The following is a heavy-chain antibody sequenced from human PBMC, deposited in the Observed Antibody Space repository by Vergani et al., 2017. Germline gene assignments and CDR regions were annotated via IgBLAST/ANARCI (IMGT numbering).Heavy chain of an antibody. Sequence: EVQLVESGGGLVQPGRSLRLSCAASGFTFDDYAMHWVRQAPGKGLEWVSGISWNSGSIGYADSVKGRFTISRDNAKNSLYLQMNSLRAEDTAVYYCARFTGGAFDIWGQGTMVTVSS. CDR2: ISWNSGSI. CDR1: GFTFDDYA. J-gene: IGHJ3*02. D-gene: IGHD1-14*01. CDR3: ARFTGGAFDI. V-gene: IGHV3-9*01.